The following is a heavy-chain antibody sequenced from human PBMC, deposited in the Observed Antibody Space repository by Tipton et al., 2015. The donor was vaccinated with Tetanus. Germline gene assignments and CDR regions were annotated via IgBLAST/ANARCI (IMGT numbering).Heavy chain of an antibody. J-gene: IGHJ4*02. CDR2: IYYSGST. V-gene: IGHV4-31*03. D-gene: IGHD4-17*01. CDR1: GGSISSGGYY. Sequence: TLSLTCTVSGGSISSGGYYWSWIRQHPGKGLEWIGYIYYSGSTYYNPSLKSRVTISVDTSKNHFSLKLSSVTAADTAVYYCARGPSMTTVTTWADFDYWGQGTLVTVSS. CDR3: ARGPSMTTVTTWADFDY.